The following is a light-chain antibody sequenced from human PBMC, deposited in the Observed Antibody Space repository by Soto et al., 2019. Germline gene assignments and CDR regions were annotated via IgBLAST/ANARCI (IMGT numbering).Light chain of an antibody. CDR3: QSYDSSLSGYV. CDR2: GNS. Sequence: QSALTQPPSVSGAPGQRVTISCTGSSSNIGAGYDVHWYQQLPGTAPKLLIYGNSNRPSGVPDRFSGSKSGTSASLAITGLQAEDEADYYCQSYDSSLSGYVFGYGTNVTVL. J-gene: IGLJ1*01. V-gene: IGLV1-40*01. CDR1: SSNIGAGYD.